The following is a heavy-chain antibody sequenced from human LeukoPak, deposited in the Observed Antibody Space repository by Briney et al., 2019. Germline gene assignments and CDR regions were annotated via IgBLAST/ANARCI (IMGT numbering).Heavy chain of an antibody. Sequence: SETLSLTCTVSGGSISNYYCSWIRQAPGKGLEWIGSRYYTGSASYSSSLRSRATISLGTSKNQFSLKLTSVTAADTAVYYCARVDGSPDYWGQGTLVTVSS. D-gene: IGHD2-15*01. J-gene: IGHJ4*02. CDR3: ARVDGSPDY. CDR2: RYYTGSA. V-gene: IGHV4-59*01. CDR1: GGSISNYY.